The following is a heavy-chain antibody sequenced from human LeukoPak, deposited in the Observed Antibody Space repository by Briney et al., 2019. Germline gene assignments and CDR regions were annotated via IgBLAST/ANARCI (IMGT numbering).Heavy chain of an antibody. CDR3: ARDTLIGIQGAASFGALTFDY. Sequence: SVKVSCKASGGTFSSYAISWVRQAPGQGLEWMGRIIPIFGTANYAQKFQGRVTITTEESTTTAYMELSSLRSEDTAVYYCARDTLIGIQGAASFGALTFDYWGQGTLATVSS. D-gene: IGHD3-16*02. CDR2: IIPIFGTA. V-gene: IGHV1-69*05. J-gene: IGHJ4*02. CDR1: GGTFSSYA.